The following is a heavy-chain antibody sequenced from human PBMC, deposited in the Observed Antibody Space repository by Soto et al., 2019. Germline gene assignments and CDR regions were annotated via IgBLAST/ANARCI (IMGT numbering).Heavy chain of an antibody. Sequence: GGSLRLSCAAFGFKISSSSMNWVRQAPGRGLEWVAYISDSGSNTLYADSVKGRFTVSRDTAKNSLYLQMDNLRADDTAVYYCASVSYYDSRGYSRRLTNATFDHWGQGIRVTVSS. J-gene: IGHJ4*02. CDR1: GFKISSSS. V-gene: IGHV3-48*01. CDR3: ASVSYYDSRGYSRRLTNATFDH. CDR2: ISDSGSNT. D-gene: IGHD3-22*01.